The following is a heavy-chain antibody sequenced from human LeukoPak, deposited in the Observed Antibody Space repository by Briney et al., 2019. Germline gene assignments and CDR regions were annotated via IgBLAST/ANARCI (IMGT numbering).Heavy chain of an antibody. Sequence: GGSLRLSCAASGFTFSSYAMSWVRQAPGKGLEWVSSISGSGYSTYYADSMKGRFTISRDNSRNSLYLQMNSLRAEDTAVYYCVKGRHSSSQYLGDYWGQGTLVTVSS. CDR3: VKGRHSSSQYLGDY. D-gene: IGHD6-6*01. CDR2: ISGSGYST. J-gene: IGHJ4*02. V-gene: IGHV3-23*01. CDR1: GFTFSSYA.